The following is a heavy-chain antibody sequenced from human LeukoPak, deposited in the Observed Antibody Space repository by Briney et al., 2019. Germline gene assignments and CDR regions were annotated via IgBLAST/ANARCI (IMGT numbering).Heavy chain of an antibody. Sequence: GRSLRLSCAASGFTFDDYAMHWVRQAPGKGLEWVSGISWNSGSIGYADSVKGRFTISRDNAKNTLYLQMNSLRAEDTAVYYCARDLVVATGPDYWGQGTLVTVSS. CDR3: ARDLVVATGPDY. CDR1: GFTFDDYA. V-gene: IGHV3-9*01. CDR2: ISWNSGSI. J-gene: IGHJ4*02. D-gene: IGHD5-12*01.